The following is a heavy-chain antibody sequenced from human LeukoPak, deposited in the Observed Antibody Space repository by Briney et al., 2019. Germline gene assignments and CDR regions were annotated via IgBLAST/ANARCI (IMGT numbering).Heavy chain of an antibody. Sequence: PGGSLRLSCAASGFSFSNYWMSWLRQAPGKGLGWVANMNQDGSAKGYVDSVKGRFTISRDNARNSLYLQMSSLRPEDTAVYYCATYTHWVAGDVWGQGTTVTVSS. CDR3: ATYTHWVAGDV. V-gene: IGHV3-7*03. D-gene: IGHD3-16*01. J-gene: IGHJ6*02. CDR1: GFSFSNYW. CDR2: MNQDGSAK.